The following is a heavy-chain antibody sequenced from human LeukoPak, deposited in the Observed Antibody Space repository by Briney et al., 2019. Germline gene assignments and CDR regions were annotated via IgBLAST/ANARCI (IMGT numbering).Heavy chain of an antibody. J-gene: IGHJ5*02. CDR3: ARGACIVVVPAAIRFDP. CDR1: GGSFSGYY. D-gene: IGHD2-2*02. CDR2: INHSGST. V-gene: IGHV4-34*01. Sequence: SETLSLTCAVYGGSFSGYYWSWIRQPPGKGLEWIGEINHSGSTNYNPSLKSRVTISVDTSKNQFSLKLSSVTAADTAVYYCARGACIVVVPAAIRFDPWGQGTLVTVSS.